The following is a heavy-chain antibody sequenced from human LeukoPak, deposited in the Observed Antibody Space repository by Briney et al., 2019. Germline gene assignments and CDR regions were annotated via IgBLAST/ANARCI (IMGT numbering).Heavy chain of an antibody. D-gene: IGHD6-19*01. CDR3: ARGIVVAAPVY. CDR1: GFTFSSYA. CDR2: ISGSGGST. J-gene: IGHJ4*02. Sequence: GGSLRLSCAASGFTFSSYAMSWVRQAPGKGLEWVSVISGSGGSTYYADSVKGRFTISRDNSKNTLYLQMNSLRAEDAAVYYCARGIVVAAPVYWGQGTLVTVSS. V-gene: IGHV3-23*01.